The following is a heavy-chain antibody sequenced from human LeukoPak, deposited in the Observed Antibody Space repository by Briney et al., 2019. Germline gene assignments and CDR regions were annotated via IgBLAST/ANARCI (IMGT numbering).Heavy chain of an antibody. CDR3: ARDLKGPAAIGN. Sequence: PGGSLRLSCAASGFTFSSYSMNWVRQAPGKGLEWVSYISSSSSTIYYADSVRGRFTISRDNAKNSLYLQMNSLRAEDTAVYYCARDLKGPAAIGNWGQGTLVTVSS. D-gene: IGHD2-2*02. V-gene: IGHV3-48*04. CDR1: GFTFSSYS. CDR2: ISSSSSTI. J-gene: IGHJ4*02.